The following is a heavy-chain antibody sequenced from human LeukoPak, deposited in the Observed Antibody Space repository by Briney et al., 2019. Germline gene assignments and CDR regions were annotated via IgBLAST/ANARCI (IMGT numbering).Heavy chain of an antibody. V-gene: IGHV3-48*03. Sequence: GGSLRLSCAASGFTFSSYEMNWVRQAPGKGLEWVSYISGSGSTIYYADSVKGRFTISRDNSKNTLDLQMNSLRPEDTAVYYCAKDQIAIDLYGMDVWGQGTTVTVSS. CDR1: GFTFSSYE. J-gene: IGHJ6*02. D-gene: IGHD6-13*01. CDR3: AKDQIAIDLYGMDV. CDR2: ISGSGSTI.